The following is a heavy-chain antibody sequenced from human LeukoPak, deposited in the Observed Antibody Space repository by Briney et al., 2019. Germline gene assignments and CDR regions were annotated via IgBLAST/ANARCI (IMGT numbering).Heavy chain of an antibody. CDR1: NVSISGGSYY. CDR2: IYYSGST. Sequence: SQTLSLTCTVSNVSISGGSYYWSWTRQPAGKGLEWIGYIYYSGSTNYNPSLKSRVTISVDTSKNQFSLKLSSVTAADTAVYYCASISGYFDYWGHGTLVTVSS. D-gene: IGHD2-15*01. V-gene: IGHV4-61*10. CDR3: ASISGYFDY. J-gene: IGHJ4*01.